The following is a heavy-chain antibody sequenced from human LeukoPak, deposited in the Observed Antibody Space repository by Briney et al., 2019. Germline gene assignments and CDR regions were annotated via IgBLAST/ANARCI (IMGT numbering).Heavy chain of an antibody. CDR3: ARDSTFDI. CDR1: GYTFIGYY. V-gene: IGHV1-2*02. Sequence: ASVKVSFKASGYTFIGYYVHWVRQAPGQGLEWMGWINPSAGGTNYAQKFQGRVTMTRDTSISTAYMELSSLRSDDTAVYYCARDSTFDIWGQGTMVTVSS. CDR2: INPSAGGT. J-gene: IGHJ3*02.